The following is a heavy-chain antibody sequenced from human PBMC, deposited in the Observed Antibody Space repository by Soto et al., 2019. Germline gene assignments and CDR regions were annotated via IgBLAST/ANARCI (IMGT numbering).Heavy chain of an antibody. CDR3: VQTTGWPGFDF. Sequence: EVQLVESGGGLIQPGGSLRLSCAASGFAVSSKYMTWVRQAPGKGLEWVSVIYGGGTTYYADSVKGRFTISRDTSKNTLYLQMNSLRAEATAVYYCVQTTGWPGFDFCGQGTLVTVSS. V-gene: IGHV3-53*01. CDR2: IYGGGTT. D-gene: IGHD6-19*01. CDR1: GFAVSSKY. J-gene: IGHJ4*02.